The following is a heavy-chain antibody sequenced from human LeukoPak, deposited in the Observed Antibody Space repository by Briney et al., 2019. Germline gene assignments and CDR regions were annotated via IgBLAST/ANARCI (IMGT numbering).Heavy chain of an antibody. D-gene: IGHD5-24*01. CDR2: IYYSGST. V-gene: IGHV4-39*07. Sequence: PSETLSLTCTVSGGSISSSTYYWGWIRQPPGKGLEGIGSIYYSGSTYYNPSLKSRVAISVDTSKNQFSLKLSSVTAADTAVYYCARGPRWLQDYFNYWGQGTLVTVSS. CDR1: GGSISSSTYY. CDR3: ARGPRWLQDYFNY. J-gene: IGHJ4*02.